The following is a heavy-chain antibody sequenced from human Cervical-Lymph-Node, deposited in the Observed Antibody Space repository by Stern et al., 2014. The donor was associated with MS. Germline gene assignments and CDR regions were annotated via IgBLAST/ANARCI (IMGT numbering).Heavy chain of an antibody. V-gene: IGHV1-69*01. Sequence: VQLVQSGAEVKKPGSSVKVSCKASGGTFSSYAISWGRQAPGQGLEWMGGIIPIFGTANYAQKFQGRVTXTXDQSTSTAYMALXXXRSEDTAVYYXXXXXXXQLFXXXGQGTLXXXSS. CDR2: IIPIFGTA. J-gene: IGHJ4*02. CDR3: XXXXXXQLFXX. CDR1: GGTFSSYA. D-gene: IGHD6-13*01.